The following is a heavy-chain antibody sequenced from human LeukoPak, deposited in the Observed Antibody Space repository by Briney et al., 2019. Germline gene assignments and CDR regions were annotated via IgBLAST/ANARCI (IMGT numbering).Heavy chain of an antibody. CDR1: GFTFSSYA. Sequence: GGSLRLSCAASGFTFSSYAMSWVRQAPGKGLELVSAISGSGGSTYYADSVKGRFTISRDNSKNTLYLQMNSLRAEDTAVYYCAKVFGRVGTFDYWGQGTLVTVSS. D-gene: IGHD3-3*01. J-gene: IGHJ4*02. V-gene: IGHV3-23*01. CDR3: AKVFGRVGTFDY. CDR2: ISGSGGST.